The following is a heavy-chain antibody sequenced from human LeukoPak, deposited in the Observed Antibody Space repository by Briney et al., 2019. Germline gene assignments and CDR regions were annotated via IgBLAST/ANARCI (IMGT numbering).Heavy chain of an antibody. Sequence: PSETLSFTCTVSGGSISSSSYYWGWIRQPPGKGLEWIGSIYYSGSTYYNPSLKSRVTISVDTSKNQFSLKLSSVTAADTAVYYCARHDKYPNYMDVWGKGTTVTVSS. J-gene: IGHJ6*03. CDR1: GGSISSSSYY. CDR3: ARHDKYPNYMDV. V-gene: IGHV4-39*01. D-gene: IGHD2-2*01. CDR2: IYYSGST.